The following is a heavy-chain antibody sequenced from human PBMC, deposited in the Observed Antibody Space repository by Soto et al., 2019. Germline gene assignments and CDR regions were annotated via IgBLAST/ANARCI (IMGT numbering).Heavy chain of an antibody. Sequence: SETLSLTCAVYGGSISGHYWNWIRQSPGKGLEWIGEINHRGRANHNPSLKSRVTISRDTSKNQFSLKLNSVTAADTAVYYCVRGRTGDGDNTADGFEVWGLGTMVTVSS. J-gene: IGHJ3*01. CDR2: INHRGRA. D-gene: IGHD1-26*01. CDR1: GGSISGHY. CDR3: VRGRTGDGDNTADGFEV. V-gene: IGHV4-34*01.